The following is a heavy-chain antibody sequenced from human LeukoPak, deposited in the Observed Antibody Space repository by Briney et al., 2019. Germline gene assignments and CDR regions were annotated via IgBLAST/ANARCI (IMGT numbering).Heavy chain of an antibody. CDR3: ARDRNYYYYMDV. Sequence: GGSLRLSCAASGFTFSDYYMSWIRQAPGKGLEWVSYIRSSGSTIYYADSVKGRFTLSRDNAKNSLSLQMNSLRAEDTAVYYCARDRNYYYYMDVWGKGTTVTVSS. V-gene: IGHV3-11*01. CDR2: IRSSGSTI. CDR1: GFTFSDYY. J-gene: IGHJ6*03.